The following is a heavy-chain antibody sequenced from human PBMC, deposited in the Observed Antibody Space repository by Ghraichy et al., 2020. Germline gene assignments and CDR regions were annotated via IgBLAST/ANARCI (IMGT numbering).Heavy chain of an antibody. CDR2: IIPIFGTA. CDR1: GGTFSSYA. V-gene: IGHV1-69*13. D-gene: IGHD6-25*01. Sequence: SVKVSCKASGGTFSSYAISWVRQAPGQGLEWMGGIIPIFGTANYAQKFQGRVTITADESTSTAYMELSSLKSEDTAVYYCARSAAGCMDVWGKGTTVTVSS. CDR3: ARSAAGCMDV. J-gene: IGHJ6*03.